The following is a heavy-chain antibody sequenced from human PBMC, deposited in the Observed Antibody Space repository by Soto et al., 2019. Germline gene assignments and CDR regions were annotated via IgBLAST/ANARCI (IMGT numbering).Heavy chain of an antibody. CDR2: IYYSGST. V-gene: IGHV4-31*02. Sequence: SWIRQHPGKGLEWIGYIYYSGSTYYNPSLKSRVTISVDTSKNQFSLKLSSVTAADTAVYYCARGTSYYYGSGSPDYWGQGTLVTVSS. D-gene: IGHD3-10*01. CDR3: ARGTSYYYGSGSPDY. J-gene: IGHJ4*02.